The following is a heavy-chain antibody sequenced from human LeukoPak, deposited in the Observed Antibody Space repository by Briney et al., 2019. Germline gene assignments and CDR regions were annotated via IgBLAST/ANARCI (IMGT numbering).Heavy chain of an antibody. CDR3: ARSRGWLQSHPLGY. V-gene: IGHV4-39*07. CDR2: IFYSGST. Sequence: SSETLSLTCTVSGGSISTSNYYWGWIRQPPGKGLEWIGNIFYSGSTYYSPSLKSRVTISLDTSRNQFSLKLSSVTAADTAVYYCARSRGWLQSHPLGYWGQGTLVTVSS. CDR1: GGSISTSNYY. J-gene: IGHJ4*02. D-gene: IGHD5-24*01.